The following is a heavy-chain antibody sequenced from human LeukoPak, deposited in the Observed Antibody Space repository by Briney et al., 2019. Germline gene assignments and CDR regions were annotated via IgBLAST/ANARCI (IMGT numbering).Heavy chain of an antibody. CDR3: ARAQGYCSSTSCYAEYFQH. CDR1: GFTFSSYE. CDR2: ISSSGSTI. D-gene: IGHD2-2*01. J-gene: IGHJ1*01. V-gene: IGHV3-48*03. Sequence: GGSLRLSCAASGFTFSSYEMNWVRQAPGKGLEWVSYISSSGSTIYYADSVKGRFTISRDNAKNSLYLQMNSLRAEDTAVYHCARAQGYCSSTSCYAEYFQHWGQGTLVTVSS.